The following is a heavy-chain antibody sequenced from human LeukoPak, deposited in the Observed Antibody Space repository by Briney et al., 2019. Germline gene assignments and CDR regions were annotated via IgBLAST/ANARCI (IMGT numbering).Heavy chain of an antibody. CDR2: MNPNSGNT. V-gene: IGHV1-8*01. CDR3: ARAGWGYSSSWDYYYYMDV. D-gene: IGHD6-13*01. J-gene: IGHJ6*03. Sequence: ASVKVSCKASGYTFTSYDINWVRQATGQGLEWMGWMNPNSGNTGYAQKFQGRVTMTRDTSISTAYMELSRLRSDDTAVYYCARAGWGYSSSWDYYYYMDVWGKGTTVTVSS. CDR1: GYTFTSYD.